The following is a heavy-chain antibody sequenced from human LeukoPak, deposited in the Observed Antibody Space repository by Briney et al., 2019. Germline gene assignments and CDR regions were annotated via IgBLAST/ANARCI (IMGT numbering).Heavy chain of an antibody. CDR3: AKGLRDGSNKYFDS. V-gene: IGHV3-30*02. J-gene: IGHJ4*02. CDR2: IGSDGTNK. CDR1: GCTFSTYA. Sequence: GGSLRLSCAASGCTFSTYAMHWVRQAPGEGLEWVAFIGSDGTNKHYGDAVKGRFTISRDNSKNTLYLQMNSLRPEDTAVYYCAKGLRDGSNKYFDSWGQGTLVTVSS. D-gene: IGHD5-24*01.